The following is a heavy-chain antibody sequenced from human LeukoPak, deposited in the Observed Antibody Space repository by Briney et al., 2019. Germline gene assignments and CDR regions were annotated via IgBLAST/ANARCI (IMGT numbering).Heavy chain of an antibody. CDR1: GGSISSSSYY. V-gene: IGHV4-39*07. J-gene: IGHJ4*02. Sequence: SETLSLTCTVSGGSISSSSYYWGWIRQPPGKGLEWIGYIYYSGSTNYNPSLKSRVTISVDTSKNQFSLKLSSVTAADTAVYYCARGPSCSSTSCYSSGDFDYWGQGTLVTVSS. CDR3: ARGPSCSSTSCYSSGDFDY. CDR2: IYYSGST. D-gene: IGHD2-2*01.